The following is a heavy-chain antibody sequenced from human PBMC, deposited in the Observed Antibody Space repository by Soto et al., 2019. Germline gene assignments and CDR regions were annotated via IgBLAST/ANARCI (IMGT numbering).Heavy chain of an antibody. CDR2: IIPMFGTP. J-gene: IGHJ4*02. CDR3: ARGTPTEF. D-gene: IGHD3-10*01. V-gene: IGHV1-69*06. Sequence: ASVKVSCKASGGTFRNYAIDWVRQAPGQGFEWLGGIIPMFGTPYYAQKFQDRVTITADISTTTAYMELSSLISDDTAVYYCARGTPTEFWGQGSMVTVSS. CDR1: GGTFRNYA.